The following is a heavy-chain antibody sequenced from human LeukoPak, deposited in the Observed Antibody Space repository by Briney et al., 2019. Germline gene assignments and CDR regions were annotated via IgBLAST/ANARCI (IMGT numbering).Heavy chain of an antibody. CDR3: ARLFGIPYYYYMDV. V-gene: IGHV3-74*03. D-gene: IGHD3-10*02. CDR1: GFTFSGHW. J-gene: IGHJ6*03. CDR2: INERGTDS. Sequence: AGGSLRLSCTASGFTFSGHWIHWVRQPPGMGLVWVSRINERGTDSMYAESVKGRFTISRDNAKNSLYLQMNSLRAEDTAVYYCARLFGIPYYYYMDVWGKGTTVTISS.